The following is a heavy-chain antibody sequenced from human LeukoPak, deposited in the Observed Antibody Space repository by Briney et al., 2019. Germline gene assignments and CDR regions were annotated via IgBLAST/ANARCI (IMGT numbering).Heavy chain of an antibody. CDR1: GGSFSGYY. D-gene: IGHD6-19*01. Sequence: SETLSLTCAVYGGSFSGYYWSWIRQPPGKGLEWIGEINHSGSTNCNPSLKSRVTISVDTSKNQFSLKLSSVTAADTAVYYCARVGSGWAYYYYGMDVWGQGTTVTVSS. CDR2: INHSGST. J-gene: IGHJ6*02. V-gene: IGHV4-34*01. CDR3: ARVGSGWAYYYYGMDV.